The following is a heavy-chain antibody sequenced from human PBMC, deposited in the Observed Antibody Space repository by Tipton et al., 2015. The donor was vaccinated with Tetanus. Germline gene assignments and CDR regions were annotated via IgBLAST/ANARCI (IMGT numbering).Heavy chain of an antibody. J-gene: IGHJ4*02. D-gene: IGHD3-22*01. CDR3: GGAPNRQDSSGYRLGFAY. CDR2: IYPIDGAA. Sequence: QLVQSGAEVKKPGASVKVSCKASGYTFTGYAISWVRQAPGQGLEWMGGIYPIDGAASYAQKFQGRVTITADESMTTAYMELSSPKSQATAVYYGGGAPNRQDSSGYRLGFAYWGQGTRVAVSS. V-gene: IGHV1-69*01. CDR1: GYTFTGYA.